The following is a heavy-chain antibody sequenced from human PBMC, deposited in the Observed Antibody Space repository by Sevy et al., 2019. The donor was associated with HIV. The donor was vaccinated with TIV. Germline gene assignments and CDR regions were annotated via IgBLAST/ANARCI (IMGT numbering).Heavy chain of an antibody. Sequence: GGSLRLSFAASGFTFSSFGMNWVRQAPGKGLEWISYISHSTNTRLYAASVTGRFSISRDNARNSLYLQMNSLRAEDTAVYYCARESYFYDTTTFPENDYWGRGTLVTVSS. CDR3: ARESYFYDTTTFPENDY. CDR2: ISHSTNTR. CDR1: GFTFSSFG. V-gene: IGHV3-48*01. J-gene: IGHJ4*02. D-gene: IGHD3-22*01.